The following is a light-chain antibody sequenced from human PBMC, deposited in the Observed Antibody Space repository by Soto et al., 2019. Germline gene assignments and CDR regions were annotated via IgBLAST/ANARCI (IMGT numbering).Light chain of an antibody. Sequence: SYELTQPSSVSVSPGQTARITCSGDVLAKKYARWFQQKPGQAPVLVIYKDSERPSGIPERFSGSSSGTTVTLTISGAQVEDEADYYCYSAADNKGVFGVGTKLTVL. CDR2: KDS. CDR1: VLAKKY. V-gene: IGLV3-27*01. J-gene: IGLJ3*02. CDR3: YSAADNKGV.